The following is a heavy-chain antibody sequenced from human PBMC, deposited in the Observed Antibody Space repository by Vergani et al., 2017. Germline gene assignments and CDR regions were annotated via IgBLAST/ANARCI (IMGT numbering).Heavy chain of an antibody. J-gene: IGHJ4*02. CDR1: GYSISSGYY. CDR2: IYHSGST. V-gene: IGHV4-38-2*02. D-gene: IGHD6-13*01. Sequence: QVQLQESGPGLVKPSETLSLTCTVSGYSISSGYYWGWIRQPPGKGLEWIGSIYHSGSTYYNPSLKSRVTISVDTSKNQFSLKRSSVTAADTAVYYCAGSSIAAAPQAFDYWGQGSLVTVSS. CDR3: AGSSIAAAPQAFDY.